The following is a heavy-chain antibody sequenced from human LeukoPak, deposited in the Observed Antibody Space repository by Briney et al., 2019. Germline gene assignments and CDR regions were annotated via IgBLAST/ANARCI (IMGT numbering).Heavy chain of an antibody. V-gene: IGHV4-59*01. D-gene: IGHD2-15*01. Sequence: PSETLSLTCTVSGGSISSYYWSWIRQPPGKGLEGIGYIYYSGSTNYNPSLKSRVTISVDTSKNQFSLKLSSVTAADTAVYYCARIMVGAALFDYWGQGTLVTVTS. CDR2: IYYSGST. CDR3: ARIMVGAALFDY. CDR1: GGSISSYY. J-gene: IGHJ4*02.